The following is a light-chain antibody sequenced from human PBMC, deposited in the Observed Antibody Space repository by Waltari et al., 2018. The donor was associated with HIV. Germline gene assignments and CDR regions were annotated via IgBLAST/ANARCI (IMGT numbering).Light chain of an antibody. V-gene: IGKV1-5*03. J-gene: IGKJ1*01. CDR2: KAS. CDR3: QQYHTYRT. Sequence: DIQMTQSPSTLSASVGDRVTITCRASQSVNTWLAWYQQKPGQAPKILIYKASTLETGVPSRFSGSGSGTEFTLTISSLQPDDFATYYCQQYHTYRTFGQGTRIEL. CDR1: QSVNTW.